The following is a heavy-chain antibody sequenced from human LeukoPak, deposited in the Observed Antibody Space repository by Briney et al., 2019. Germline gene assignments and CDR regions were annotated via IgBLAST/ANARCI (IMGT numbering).Heavy chain of an antibody. CDR2: IYYSGST. J-gene: IGHJ6*02. CDR3: ARTIEMATIAHYGMDV. CDR1: GGPISSYY. D-gene: IGHD5-24*01. Sequence: PSETLSLTCTVSGGPISSYYWSWIRQPPGKGLEWIGCIYYSGSTSYNPSLKSRVTISVDTSKNQFSLKLSPVTAADTAVYYCARTIEMATIAHYGMDVWGQGTTATVSS. V-gene: IGHV4-59*01.